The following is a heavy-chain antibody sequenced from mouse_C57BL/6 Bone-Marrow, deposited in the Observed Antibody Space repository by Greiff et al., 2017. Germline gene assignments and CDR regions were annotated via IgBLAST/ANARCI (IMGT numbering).Heavy chain of an antibody. J-gene: IGHJ3*01. D-gene: IGHD1-1*01. CDR3: ARDYGSSPWFAY. Sequence: QVQLQQSGAELARPGASVKLSCKASGYTFTSYGISWVKQRTGQGLEWIGEIYPRSGNTYYNEKFKGKATITADKSSITAYMELRSLTSDDSAVYYCARDYGSSPWFAYWGRGTLVTVSA. CDR1: GYTFTSYG. V-gene: IGHV1-81*01. CDR2: IYPRSGNT.